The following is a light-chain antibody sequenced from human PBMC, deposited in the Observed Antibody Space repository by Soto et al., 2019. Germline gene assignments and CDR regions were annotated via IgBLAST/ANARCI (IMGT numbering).Light chain of an antibody. J-gene: IGLJ2*01. V-gene: IGLV1-40*01. CDR2: GNN. CDR1: SSNIGAGSD. Sequence: QSVLTQPPSVSGAPGQSVTISCTGSSSNIGAGSDVHWYQHFPGTPPKVLIYGNNNRPSGVPDRFSGSKSGTSASLSITGLQAEDEADYYCQSYDSRLRGSVFGGGTKLTVL. CDR3: QSYDSRLRGSV.